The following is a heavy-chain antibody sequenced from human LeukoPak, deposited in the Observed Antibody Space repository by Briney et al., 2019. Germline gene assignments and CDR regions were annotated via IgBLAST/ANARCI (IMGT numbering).Heavy chain of an antibody. Sequence: GASVKVSCKASGYTFTGYYMHWVRQAPGQGLEWMGWINPNSGGTNYAQKFQGRVTMTRDTSISTAYMYLSRVRSDDTAVYYGARDYCGGGSCYSEFFRCDPWGQGTLVTVSS. CDR2: INPNSGGT. V-gene: IGHV1-2*02. CDR1: GYTFTGYY. J-gene: IGHJ5*02. D-gene: IGHD2-15*01. CDR3: ARDYCGGGSCYSEFFRCDP.